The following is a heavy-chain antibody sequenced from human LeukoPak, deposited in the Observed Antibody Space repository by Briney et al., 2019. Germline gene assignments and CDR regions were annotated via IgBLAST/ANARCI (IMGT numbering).Heavy chain of an antibody. CDR2: ISCYNGDT. V-gene: IGHV1-18*01. D-gene: IGHD3-22*01. Sequence: ASMKVSCKASGYTFTHHGISWVRQAPGQGLEWMGWISCYNGDTMYAQNVQGRVTMTTDTSTRTAYIELRSLRSDDTAMYYCARDPSNSSGYHAHFDSWGQGTLVTVSS. CDR3: ARDPSNSSGYHAHFDS. J-gene: IGHJ4*02. CDR1: GYTFTHHG.